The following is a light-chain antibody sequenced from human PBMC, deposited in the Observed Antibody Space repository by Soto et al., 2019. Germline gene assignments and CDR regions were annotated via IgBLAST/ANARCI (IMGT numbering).Light chain of an antibody. CDR2: GAS. Sequence: EIVLTQSPATLSVSPGDRAILSCRATQNVNNNFAWYQQKPGQAPRLLIYGASTRATGVPARFSGSGSETEFTFTISSLQSEDFAVYYCQQYNNWPRTFGQGTKVEI. CDR1: QNVNNN. J-gene: IGKJ1*01. CDR3: QQYNNWPRT. V-gene: IGKV3-15*01.